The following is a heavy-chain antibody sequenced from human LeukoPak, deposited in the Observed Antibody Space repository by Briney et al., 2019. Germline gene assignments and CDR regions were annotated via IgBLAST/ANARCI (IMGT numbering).Heavy chain of an antibody. D-gene: IGHD3-10*01. Sequence: SQTLSLTCTVSGGSISSGDYYWSWIRQPPGKGLVWIGYIYYSGIIYYNPALKSRVTISIDTSKKKSSRKLSSVAAADTAVYYCARGQRFGELLPQVPYYFDYWGQGTLVTVSS. V-gene: IGHV4-30-4*01. CDR2: IYYSGII. CDR1: GGSISSGDYY. J-gene: IGHJ4*02. CDR3: ARGQRFGELLPQVPYYFDY.